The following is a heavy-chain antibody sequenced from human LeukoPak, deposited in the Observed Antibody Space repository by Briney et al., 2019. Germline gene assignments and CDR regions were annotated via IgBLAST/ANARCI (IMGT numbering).Heavy chain of an antibody. J-gene: IGHJ5*02. CDR3: ARDMRYASGWSTPES. V-gene: IGHV4-4*07. CDR1: GGSIISHY. Sequence: TSETLSLTCTVSGGSIISHYWSWIRQPAGKGLEWIGRIYSSGSANYSPSLERRVSMSIDTSNNHFSLNLTSVTAADTALYFCARDMRYASGWSTPESWGQGTLVTVSS. CDR2: IYSSGSA. D-gene: IGHD6-19*01.